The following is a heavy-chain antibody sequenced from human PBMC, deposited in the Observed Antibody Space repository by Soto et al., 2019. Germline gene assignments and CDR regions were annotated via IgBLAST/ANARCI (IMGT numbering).Heavy chain of an antibody. J-gene: IGHJ6*02. V-gene: IGHV4-30-4*01. D-gene: IGHD2-8*01. CDR2: IYYSGST. Sequence: SETLSLTCTVSGGSISSGDYYWSWIRQPPGKGLEWIGYIYYSGSTYYNPSLKSRVTISVDTSKNQFSLKLSSVTAADTAVYYCARDPDVLMVYAPGDYYYGMDVWGQGTTVTVSS. CDR3: ARDPDVLMVYAPGDYYYGMDV. CDR1: GGSISSGDYY.